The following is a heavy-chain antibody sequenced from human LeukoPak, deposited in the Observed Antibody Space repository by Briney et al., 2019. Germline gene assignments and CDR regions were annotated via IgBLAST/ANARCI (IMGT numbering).Heavy chain of an antibody. V-gene: IGHV4-4*02. CDR2: VYRRGST. D-gene: IGHD4-17*01. J-gene: IGHJ3*02. Sequence: PSETLSLTCADAGDSISSNYCWRWVRQFPGKGLEWIGEVYRRGSTSYNPSLKSRVVISIDKSKNQYSLNLNSVTAADTAMYYCGRHAYGDSSAAFDIWGQGTMVIVSS. CDR3: GRHAYGDSSAAFDI. CDR1: GDSISSNYC.